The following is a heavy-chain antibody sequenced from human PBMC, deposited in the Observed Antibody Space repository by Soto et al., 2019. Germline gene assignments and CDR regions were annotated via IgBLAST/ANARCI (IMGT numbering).Heavy chain of an antibody. CDR2: ISGSGGST. Sequence: GGSLRLSCAASGFTFSSYAMSWVRQAPGKGLEWVSAISGSGGSTYYADSVKGRFTISRDNSKNTLYLQMNSLRVEDTAVYYCAKDPGLGGSIAAAGYFDYWGQGTLVTVSS. CDR3: AKDPGLGGSIAAAGYFDY. D-gene: IGHD6-13*01. J-gene: IGHJ4*02. V-gene: IGHV3-23*01. CDR1: GFTFSSYA.